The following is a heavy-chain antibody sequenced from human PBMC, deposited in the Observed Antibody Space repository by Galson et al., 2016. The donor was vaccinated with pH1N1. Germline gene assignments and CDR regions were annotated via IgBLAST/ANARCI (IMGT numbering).Heavy chain of an antibody. D-gene: IGHD3/OR15-3a*01. CDR1: GFTFSDYY. Sequence: SLRLSCAASGFTFSDYYMSWIRRAPGKGLEWVSYLSSSGSTIYYADSVKGRFTISRDKAKNSLYLQMNSLRSEDTAVYFCARDVGGEVDFAFDIWGQGTMVTVSS. V-gene: IGHV3-11*04. J-gene: IGHJ3*02. CDR2: LSSSGSTI. CDR3: ARDVGGEVDFAFDI.